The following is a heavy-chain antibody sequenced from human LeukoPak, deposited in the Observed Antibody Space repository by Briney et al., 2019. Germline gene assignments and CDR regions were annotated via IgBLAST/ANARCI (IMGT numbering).Heavy chain of an antibody. J-gene: IGHJ6*03. CDR3: AKEGFYCSGGSCYSFYYYYMDV. Sequence: GGSLRLSCAASRFTFSSYAMSWVRQAPGKGLEWVSAISGSGGSTYYADSVKGRFTISRDNSKNTLYLQMNSLRAEDTAVYYCAKEGFYCSGGSCYSFYYYYMDVWGKGTTVTVSS. V-gene: IGHV3-23*01. CDR1: RFTFSSYA. D-gene: IGHD2-15*01. CDR2: ISGSGGST.